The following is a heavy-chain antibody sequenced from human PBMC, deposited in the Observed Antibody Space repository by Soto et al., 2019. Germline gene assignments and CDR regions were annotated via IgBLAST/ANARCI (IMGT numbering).Heavy chain of an antibody. J-gene: IGHJ4*02. CDR3: ARRNTGGDRRLDY. V-gene: IGHV4-34*01. D-gene: IGHD4-17*01. CDR2: INHSGST. CDR1: GGSFSGYY. Sequence: SETLSLTCAVYGGSFSGYYWSWIRQPPGKGLEWIGEINHSGSTNYNPSLKSRVTISVDTSKNQFSLKLSSVTAADTAVYYCARRNTGGDRRLDYWGQGTLVTVSS.